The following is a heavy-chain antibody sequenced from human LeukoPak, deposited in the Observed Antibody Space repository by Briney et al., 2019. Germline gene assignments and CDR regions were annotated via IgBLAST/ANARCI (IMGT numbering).Heavy chain of an antibody. J-gene: IGHJ3*02. V-gene: IGHV4-34*01. CDR3: ASVGYYHSSSFDM. Sequence: SETLSLTCAVYGGSFGGYYWTWIRQPPGKGLEWIGQISHSGNTNYNPSLKSRVTISIDTSKNQFSLRLISVTAADTAVYYCASVGYYHSSSFDMWGQGTMVTVSS. CDR1: GGSFGGYY. D-gene: IGHD3-22*01. CDR2: ISHSGNT.